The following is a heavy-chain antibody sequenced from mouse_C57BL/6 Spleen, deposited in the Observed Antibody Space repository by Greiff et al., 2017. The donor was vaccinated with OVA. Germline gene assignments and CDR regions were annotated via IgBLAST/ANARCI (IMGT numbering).Heavy chain of an antibody. D-gene: IGHD2-2*01. CDR3: AREGYGEGGYAMDY. CDR2: IYPGSGNT. V-gene: IGHV1-66*01. Sequence: VQLQQSGPELVKPGASVKISCKASGYSFTSYYIHWVKQRPGQGLEWIGWIYPGSGNTKYNEKFKGKATLTADTSSSTAYMQLSSLTSEDSAVYYCAREGYGEGGYAMDYWGQGTSVTVSS. CDR1: GYSFTSYY. J-gene: IGHJ4*01.